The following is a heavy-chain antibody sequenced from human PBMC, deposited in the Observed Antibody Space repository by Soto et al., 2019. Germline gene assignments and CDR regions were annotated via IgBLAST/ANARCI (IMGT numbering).Heavy chain of an antibody. CDR2: SKDKANSYIM. CDR1: GLNFIDYY. J-gene: IGHJ3*01. D-gene: IGHD2-15*01. Sequence: EVQVVESGGGLVQPGGSLRLSCAVSGLNFIDYYFDWVRQSPGKGLEWVGRSKDKANSYIMEYAASVKGRFNISRDDSKNSVFLQMGSLKTDDTAVYYCVVVGRTSWGHGTTVTVPS. V-gene: IGHV3-72*01. CDR3: VVVGRTS.